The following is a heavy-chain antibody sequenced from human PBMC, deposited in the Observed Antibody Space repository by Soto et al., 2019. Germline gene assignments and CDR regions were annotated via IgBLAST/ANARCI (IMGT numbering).Heavy chain of an antibody. V-gene: IGHV1-18*01. CDR2: ISAYNGNT. CDR3: ARDDGDAFDI. Sequence: ASVKVSCKASGYSFTVYHMHWVRQAPGQGLEWMGWISAYNGNTNYAQKLQGRVTMTTDTSTSTAYMELRSLRSDDTAVYYCARDDGDAFDIWGQGTMVTVSS. J-gene: IGHJ3*02. CDR1: GYSFTVYH.